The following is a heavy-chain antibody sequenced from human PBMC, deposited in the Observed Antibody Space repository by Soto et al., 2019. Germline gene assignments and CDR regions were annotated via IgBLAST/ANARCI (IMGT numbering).Heavy chain of an antibody. D-gene: IGHD3-3*01. V-gene: IGHV1-3*01. CDR2: INAGNGNT. CDR1: GYTFTSYA. J-gene: IGHJ4*02. CDR3: ARGRWVLNMVDY. Sequence: ASVKVSCKASGYTFTSYAMHWVRQAPGQRLEWMGWINAGNGNTKYSQKFQGRVTITRDTSASTAYMELSSLRSEDTAVHYCARGRWVLNMVDYWGQGTLVTVSS.